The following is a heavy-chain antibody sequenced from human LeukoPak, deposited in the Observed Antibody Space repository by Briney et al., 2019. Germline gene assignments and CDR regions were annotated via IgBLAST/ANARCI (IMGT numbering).Heavy chain of an antibody. Sequence: GGSLRLSCAASGFTFSSYSMNWVRQAPGKGLEWVSSISSSSSYIHYADSVKGRFTISRDNAKNSLYLQMNSLRAEDTAVYYCARDQLKTGSYFDYWGQGTLVTVSS. CDR1: GFTFSSYS. D-gene: IGHD3-10*01. CDR3: ARDQLKTGSYFDY. V-gene: IGHV3-21*01. CDR2: ISSSSSYI. J-gene: IGHJ4*02.